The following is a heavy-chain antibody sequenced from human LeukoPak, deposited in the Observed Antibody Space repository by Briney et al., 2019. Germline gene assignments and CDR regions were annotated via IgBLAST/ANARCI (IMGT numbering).Heavy chain of an antibody. V-gene: IGHV4-39*07. Sequence: RPSETLSLTCTVSGGSISSSSYYWGWVRQPPGKGLEWIGEIYHSGSTNYNPSLKSRVTISVDKSKNQFSPKLSSVTAADTAVYYCARLLGGTEGYYYYGMDVWGQGTTVTVSS. CDR1: GGSISSSSYY. CDR2: IYHSGST. D-gene: IGHD1-1*01. J-gene: IGHJ6*02. CDR3: ARLLGGTEGYYYYGMDV.